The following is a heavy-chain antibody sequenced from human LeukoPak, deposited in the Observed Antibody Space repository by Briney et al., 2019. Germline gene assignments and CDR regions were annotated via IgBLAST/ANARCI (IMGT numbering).Heavy chain of an antibody. V-gene: IGHV3-33*08. J-gene: IGHJ5*02. Sequence: GGSLRLSCAASGFTFSSYGMHWVRQAPGKGLEWVAVIWYDGSNKYYADSVKGRFTISRDNSKNTLYLQMNSLRAEDTAVYYCARGLGYCSGGSCENWFDPWGQGTLVTVSS. CDR2: IWYDGSNK. CDR3: ARGLGYCSGGSCENWFDP. D-gene: IGHD2-15*01. CDR1: GFTFSSYG.